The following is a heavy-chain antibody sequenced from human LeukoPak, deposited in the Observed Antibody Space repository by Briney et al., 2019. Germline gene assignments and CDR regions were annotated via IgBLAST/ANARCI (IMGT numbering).Heavy chain of an antibody. CDR3: ARDLAVS. CDR2: ISSAGDNT. V-gene: IGHV3-23*01. Sequence: TGGSLRLSCAASGFILSHYGVSWVRQAPGKGLEWVSSISSAGDNTYSADSVKGRFTISRDNSKNTLFLQMTSLRADDTAVYYCARDLAVSWGQGTLVTVSS. CDR1: GFILSHYG. J-gene: IGHJ4*02.